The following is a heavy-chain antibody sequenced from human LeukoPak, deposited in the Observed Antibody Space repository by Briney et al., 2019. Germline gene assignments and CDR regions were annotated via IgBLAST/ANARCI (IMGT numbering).Heavy chain of an antibody. CDR2: IYYSGST. V-gene: IGHV4-39*01. CDR1: GGSISSSSYY. D-gene: IGHD3-10*01. J-gene: IGHJ4*02. CDR3: ARWAYGSGSYYSFDY. Sequence: SETLSLTCTVSGGSISSSSYYWGWIRQPPGKGLEWIGSIYYSGSTYYNPSLKSRVTISVDTSKNQFSLKLSSVTAADTAVYYCARWAYGSGSYYSFDYWGQGTLVTVSS.